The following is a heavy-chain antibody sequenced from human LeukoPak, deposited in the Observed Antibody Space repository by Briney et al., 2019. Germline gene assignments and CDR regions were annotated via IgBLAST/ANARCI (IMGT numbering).Heavy chain of an antibody. Sequence: GGSLRLSCAASGFTISSYWMHWVRQAPGKGLVLVSRINSDGSSTSYADSVKGRFTISRDNAKNTLYLQMNSLRAEDTAVYYCARVLGYCSSTSCSGWFDPWGQGTLVTVSS. CDR1: GFTISSYW. D-gene: IGHD2-2*01. CDR2: INSDGSST. CDR3: ARVLGYCSSTSCSGWFDP. J-gene: IGHJ5*02. V-gene: IGHV3-74*01.